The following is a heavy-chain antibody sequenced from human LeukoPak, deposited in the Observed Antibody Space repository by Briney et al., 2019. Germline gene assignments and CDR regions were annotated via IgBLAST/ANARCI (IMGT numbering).Heavy chain of an antibody. CDR1: GGTFSSYA. CDR2: IIPILGIA. CDR3: ASGRWGIVVVSAAMGDY. V-gene: IGHV1-69*04. D-gene: IGHD2-2*01. Sequence: SVKVSCKASGGTFSSYAISWVRQAPGQGLEWMGRIIPILGIANYAQKFQGRVTITADKSTSTAYMELSSLRSEDTAVYYCASGRWGIVVVSAAMGDYWGQGTLVTVSS. J-gene: IGHJ4*02.